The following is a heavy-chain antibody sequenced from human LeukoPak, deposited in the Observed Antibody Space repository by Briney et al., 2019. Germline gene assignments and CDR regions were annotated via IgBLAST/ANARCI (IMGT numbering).Heavy chain of an antibody. V-gene: IGHV1-8*01. D-gene: IGHD3-10*01. CDR3: ARDWFGELPNY. Sequence: ASVKVSCKASGYTFTSYDINWVRQATGQGLEWMGWMNPNSGNTGYAQKFQGRVTMTRNTSISTAYMELRSLRSDDTAVYYCARDWFGELPNYWGQGTLVTVSS. CDR1: GYTFTSYD. CDR2: MNPNSGNT. J-gene: IGHJ4*02.